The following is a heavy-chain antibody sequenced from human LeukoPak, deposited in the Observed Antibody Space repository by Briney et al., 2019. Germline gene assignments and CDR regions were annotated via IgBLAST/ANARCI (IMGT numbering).Heavy chain of an antibody. CDR1: GYTFTGYY. CDR3: ARDYDILTGSSNWFDP. V-gene: IGHV1-2*02. CDR2: INPNSGGT. D-gene: IGHD3-9*01. Sequence: GASVKVSCKASGYTFTGYYMHWVRQAPGQGLEWMGWINPNSGGTNYAQKFQGRVTMTRDTSISTAYMELSRLRSDDTAVYYCARDYDILTGSSNWFDPWGQGTLVTVSS. J-gene: IGHJ5*02.